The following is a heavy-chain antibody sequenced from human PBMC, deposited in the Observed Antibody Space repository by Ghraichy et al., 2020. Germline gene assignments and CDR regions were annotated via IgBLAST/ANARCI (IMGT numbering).Heavy chain of an antibody. CDR2: INHSGST. CDR3: ARGGGSSSWYDYYYYMDV. J-gene: IGHJ6*03. CDR1: GGSFSGYY. Sequence: SETLSLTCAVYGGSFSGYYWSWIRQPPGKGLEWIGEINHSGSTNYNPSLKSRVTISVDTSKNQFSLKLSSVTAADTAVYYCARGGGSSSWYDYYYYMDVWGKGTTVTVSS. V-gene: IGHV4-34*01. D-gene: IGHD6-13*01.